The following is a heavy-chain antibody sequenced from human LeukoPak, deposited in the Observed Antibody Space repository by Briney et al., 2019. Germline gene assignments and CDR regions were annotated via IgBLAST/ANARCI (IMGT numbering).Heavy chain of an antibody. CDR1: GGSISSGSYY. D-gene: IGHD3-3*02. V-gene: IGHV4-61*02. Sequence: SETLSLTCTVSGGSISSGSYYWSWIRQPAGKGLEWIGRIYTSGSTNYNPSLKSRVTISVDTSKNQFSLKLSSVTAADTAVYYCASGVLANDFDYRGQGTLVTVSS. J-gene: IGHJ4*02. CDR3: ASGVLANDFDY. CDR2: IYTSGST.